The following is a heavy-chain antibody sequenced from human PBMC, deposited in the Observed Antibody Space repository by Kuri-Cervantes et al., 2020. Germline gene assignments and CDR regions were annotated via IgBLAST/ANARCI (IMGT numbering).Heavy chain of an antibody. CDR2: ISSSSSTI. V-gene: IGHV3-48*01. J-gene: IGHJ6*02. D-gene: IGHD2-2*01. Sequence: GESLKISCAASGFTFSSYSMNWVRQAPGKGLEWVSYISSSSSTIHYADSVKGRFTISRDNAKNSLYLQMNSLRAEDTAVYYCAREYCSSTSCSPYYYYGMDVWGQGTTVTVSS. CDR1: GFTFSSYS. CDR3: AREYCSSTSCSPYYYYGMDV.